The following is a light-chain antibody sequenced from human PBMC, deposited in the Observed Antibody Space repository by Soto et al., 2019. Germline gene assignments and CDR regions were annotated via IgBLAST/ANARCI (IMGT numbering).Light chain of an antibody. J-gene: IGKJ4*01. Sequence: IVLTQSPATLSLSPGERATVSCRSKQTVNTYLSWYQHKPGQAPRLLIYGASNRATGIPARFSGSGSGTDFTLTISSLEPEDSAVYYCQQRYNWLTFGGGTKVDI. CDR3: QQRYNWLT. CDR2: GAS. V-gene: IGKV3-11*01. CDR1: QTVNTY.